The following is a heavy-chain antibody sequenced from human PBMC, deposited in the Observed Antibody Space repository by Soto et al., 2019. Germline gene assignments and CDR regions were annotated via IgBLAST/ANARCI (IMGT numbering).Heavy chain of an antibody. Sequence: GGSLRLSCAASGFTFSSYAMSWVRQAPGKGLDWVSAISGSGGSTYYADSVKGRFTISRDNSKNTLYLQMNSLRAEDTAVYYCAKPLPRLTTVAVFDYWGQGTLVTVSS. CDR2: ISGSGGST. V-gene: IGHV3-23*01. CDR3: AKPLPRLTTVAVFDY. D-gene: IGHD4-17*01. J-gene: IGHJ4*02. CDR1: GFTFSSYA.